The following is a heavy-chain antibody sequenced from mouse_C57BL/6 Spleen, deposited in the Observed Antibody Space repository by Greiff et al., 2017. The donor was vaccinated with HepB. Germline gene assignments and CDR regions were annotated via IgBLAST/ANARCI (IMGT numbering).Heavy chain of an antibody. V-gene: IGHV1-53*01. J-gene: IGHJ1*03. CDR3: AKPYYGSSYWYFDV. Sequence: VQLQQPGTELVKPGASVKLSCKASGYTFTSYWMHWVKQRPGQGLEWIGNINPCNGGTNYNEKFKSKATLTVDKSSSTAYMQLSSLTSEDSAVYYCAKPYYGSSYWYFDVWGTGTTVTVSS. CDR2: INPCNGGT. CDR1: GYTFTSYW. D-gene: IGHD1-1*01.